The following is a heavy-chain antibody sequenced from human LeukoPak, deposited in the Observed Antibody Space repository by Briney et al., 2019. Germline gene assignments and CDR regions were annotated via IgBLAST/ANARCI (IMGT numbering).Heavy chain of an antibody. D-gene: IGHD6-13*01. Sequence: SETLSLTCTVSGGSISSYYWSWIRQPPGKGLGWIGYIYYSGSTNYNPSLKSRVTISVDTSKNQFSLKLSSVTAADTAVYYCARGRSSWRMGLDYWGQGTLVTVSS. CDR2: IYYSGST. V-gene: IGHV4-59*01. J-gene: IGHJ4*02. CDR1: GGSISSYY. CDR3: ARGRSSWRMGLDY.